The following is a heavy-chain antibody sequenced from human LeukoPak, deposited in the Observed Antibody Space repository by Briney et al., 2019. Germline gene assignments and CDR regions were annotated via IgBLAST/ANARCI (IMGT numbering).Heavy chain of an antibody. CDR2: ISGSGGST. CDR1: GFTFSNYV. CDR3: AKDGAYGGP. V-gene: IGHV3-23*01. J-gene: IGHJ5*02. Sequence: GGSLRLSCAASGFTFSNYVMSWVRQAPGKGLEWASGISGSGGSTYYADSVKGRFTISRDNSKNTLYLQMNSLRAEDTAVYYCAKDGAYGGPWGQGTLVTVSS. D-gene: IGHD2-21*01.